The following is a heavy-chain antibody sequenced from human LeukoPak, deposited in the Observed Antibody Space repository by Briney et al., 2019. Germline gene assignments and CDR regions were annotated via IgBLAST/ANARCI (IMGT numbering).Heavy chain of an antibody. Sequence: GGSLRLSCAASGFIFSSHGMHWVRQAPGKGLEWVAFIRFDGSNKYYADSVKGRFTISRDNSKNTLNLQMNSLRAEDTAVYYCAKDWRRIVVVGPVARHGNYMDVWGKGTTVTISS. CDR1: GFIFSSHG. J-gene: IGHJ6*03. CDR3: AKDWRRIVVVGPVARHGNYMDV. D-gene: IGHD2-15*01. V-gene: IGHV3-30*02. CDR2: IRFDGSNK.